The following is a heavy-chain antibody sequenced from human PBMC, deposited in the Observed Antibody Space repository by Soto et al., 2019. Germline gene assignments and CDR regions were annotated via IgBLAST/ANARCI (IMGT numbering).Heavy chain of an antibody. D-gene: IGHD4-17*01. V-gene: IGHV3-21*01. Sequence: EVQLVESGGGLVKPGGSLRLSCAASGFTFSSYSMNWVRQAPGKGLEWVSSISSSSSYIYYADSVKGRFTISRDNAKNSLYLQMNSLRAEDTAVYYCARESYTVTTPPNAFDIWGQGTMVTVSS. CDR2: ISSSSSYI. CDR3: ARESYTVTTPPNAFDI. J-gene: IGHJ3*02. CDR1: GFTFSSYS.